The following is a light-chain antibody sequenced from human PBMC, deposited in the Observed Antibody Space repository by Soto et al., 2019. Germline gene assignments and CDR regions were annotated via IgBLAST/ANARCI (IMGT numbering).Light chain of an antibody. Sequence: EIVLTQSPATLSLSPGERATLSCRASQSVSSYLAWYQQKPGQAPRLLIYDASNRATGIPARFSGSGSETAFTLTISSLEPEDFAVYFCQQRSIWPPAFGQGTKLEI. CDR2: DAS. J-gene: IGKJ2*01. V-gene: IGKV3-11*01. CDR1: QSVSSY. CDR3: QQRSIWPPA.